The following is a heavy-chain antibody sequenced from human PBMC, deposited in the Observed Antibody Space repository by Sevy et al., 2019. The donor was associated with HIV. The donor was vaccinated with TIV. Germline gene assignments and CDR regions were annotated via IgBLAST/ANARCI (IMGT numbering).Heavy chain of an antibody. J-gene: IGHJ4*01. V-gene: IGHV3-33*01. CDR3: ARGVIGANIDY. Sequence: GGSLRLSCAASGFTFGSYGMHWVRQAPGKGLEWVSIIWYDGGNKDYADSVKGRFTISRDNSKNTLYLQMNSLRAEDTAECYCARGVIGANIDYWGQGTLVTVSS. CDR2: IWYDGGNK. CDR1: GFTFGSYG. D-gene: IGHD2-15*01.